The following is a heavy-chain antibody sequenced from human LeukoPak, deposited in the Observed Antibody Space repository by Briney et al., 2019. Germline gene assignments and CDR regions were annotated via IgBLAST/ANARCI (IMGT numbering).Heavy chain of an antibody. CDR2: IKHSGST. V-gene: IGHV4-34*01. D-gene: IGHD1-26*01. CDR3: ARRPRNSGSYDGPPGLDY. J-gene: IGHJ4*02. Sequence: PSETLSLTCAVYGGSFSGYYWSWIRQPPGKGLEWIGEIKHSGSTTYNPSLKSRVTISVDTSKNQFSLKLSSVTAADTAVYYCARRPRNSGSYDGPPGLDYWGQRTLVTVSS. CDR1: GGSFSGYY.